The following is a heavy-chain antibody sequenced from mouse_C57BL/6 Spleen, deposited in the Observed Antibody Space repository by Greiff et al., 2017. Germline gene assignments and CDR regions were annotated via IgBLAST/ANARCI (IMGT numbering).Heavy chain of an antibody. Sequence: QVQLKESGAELAKPGASVKLSCKASGYTFTSYWMHWVKQRPGQGLEWIGYINPSSGYTKYNQKFKDKATLTADQSSSTAYMQLSSLTYEDSAVYYCASGGTKDYWGQGTTLTVSS. CDR1: GYTFTSYW. D-gene: IGHD2-14*01. J-gene: IGHJ2*01. V-gene: IGHV1-7*01. CDR3: ASGGTKDY. CDR2: INPSSGYT.